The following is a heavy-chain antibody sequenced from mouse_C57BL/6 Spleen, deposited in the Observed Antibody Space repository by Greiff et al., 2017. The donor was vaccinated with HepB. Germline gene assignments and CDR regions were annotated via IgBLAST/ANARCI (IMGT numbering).Heavy chain of an antibody. CDR3: ARGMFAY. CDR2: IYPGDGDT. Sequence: QVQLQQSGPELVKPGASVKISCKASGYAFSSSWMNWVKQRPGKGLEWIGRIYPGDGDTNYNGKFKSKATLTVDKSSSTAYMQLSSLTSEDSAVYYCARGMFAYWGQGTLGTVSA. CDR1: GYAFSSSW. J-gene: IGHJ3*01. V-gene: IGHV1-82*01.